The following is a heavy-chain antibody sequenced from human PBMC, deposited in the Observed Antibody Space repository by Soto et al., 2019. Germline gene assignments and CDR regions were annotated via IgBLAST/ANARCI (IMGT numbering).Heavy chain of an antibody. CDR2: IIPIPDIT. Sequence: ASVKVSCKAPGGTFSTYIISWVRQAPGQGLEWMGRIIPIPDITNYAQKFQGRVTVTADRSTSTAYMEPTSLKSEDTAVYYCARDRITTRGDAFDLWGQGTMVTVSS. D-gene: IGHD3-3*01. CDR1: GGTFSTYI. CDR3: ARDRITTRGDAFDL. J-gene: IGHJ3*01. V-gene: IGHV1-69*04.